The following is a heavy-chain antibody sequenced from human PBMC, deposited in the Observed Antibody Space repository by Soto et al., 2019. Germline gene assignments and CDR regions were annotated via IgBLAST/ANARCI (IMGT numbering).Heavy chain of an antibody. J-gene: IGHJ6*02. CDR1: GGTFSSYA. CDR3: ARPRNRLQPLGV. D-gene: IGHD4-4*01. Sequence: GASVKVSCKASGGTFSSYAISWVRQAPGQGLEWMGGIIPIFGTANYAQKFQGRVTITADESTSTAYMELSSLRSEDTAVYYCARPRNRLQPLGVWGQGTTVTVSS. CDR2: IIPIFGTA. V-gene: IGHV1-69*13.